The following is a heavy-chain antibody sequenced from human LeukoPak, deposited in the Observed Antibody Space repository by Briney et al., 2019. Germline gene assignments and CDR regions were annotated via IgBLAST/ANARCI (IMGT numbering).Heavy chain of an antibody. V-gene: IGHV4-61*02. CDR3: AREYYDSSGYYSSWFDP. D-gene: IGHD3-22*01. Sequence: SETLSLTCTVSGGSISSGSYYWSWIRQPAGKGLAWIGRIYTSGSTNYNPSLKSRVTISVDTSENQFSLKLSSVTAADTAVYYCAREYYDSSGYYSSWFDPWGQGTLVTVSS. CDR1: GGSISSGSYY. CDR2: IYTSGST. J-gene: IGHJ5*01.